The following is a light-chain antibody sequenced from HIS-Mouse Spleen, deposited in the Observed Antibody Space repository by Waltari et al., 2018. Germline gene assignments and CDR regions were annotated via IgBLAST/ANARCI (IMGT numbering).Light chain of an antibody. CDR2: EDS. V-gene: IGLV3-10*01. Sequence: SYELTQPPSVSVSPGQTARITCSGHALPQQYAYWYQQKSGQAPVLVIYEDSERPSGIPERFSGSSSGTMATLTISGAQVEDEADYYCYSTDSSGNHRVFGGGTKLTVL. J-gene: IGLJ2*01. CDR3: YSTDSSGNHRV. CDR1: ALPQQY.